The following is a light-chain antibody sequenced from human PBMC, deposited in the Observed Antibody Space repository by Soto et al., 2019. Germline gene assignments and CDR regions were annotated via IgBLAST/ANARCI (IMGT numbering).Light chain of an antibody. CDR2: EVS. Sequence: QSALTQPASVSGSPGQSITISCTGTSSDVGGYKYVSWYQQHPDKAPKLIIFEVSNRPSGISSRFSGSKSGNTASLTISGLQAEDEADYYCCSYASSATWVFGGGTKLTVL. CDR3: CSYASSATWV. V-gene: IGLV2-14*01. CDR1: SSDVGGYKY. J-gene: IGLJ3*02.